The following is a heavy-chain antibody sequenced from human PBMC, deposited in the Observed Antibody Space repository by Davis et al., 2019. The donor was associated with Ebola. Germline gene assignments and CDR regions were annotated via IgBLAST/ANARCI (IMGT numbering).Heavy chain of an antibody. CDR2: IIPIFGTA. D-gene: IGHD3-10*01. CDR1: GGTFSSYA. CDR3: ARDSMVRGVMRTYYYYYGMDV. V-gene: IGHV1-69*06. J-gene: IGHJ6*02. Sequence: AASVKVSCKASGGTFSSYAISWVRQAPGQGLEWMGGIIPIFGTANYAQKFQGRVTITADKSTSTAYMELSSLRSEDTAVYYCARDSMVRGVMRTYYYYYGMDVWGQGTTVTVSS.